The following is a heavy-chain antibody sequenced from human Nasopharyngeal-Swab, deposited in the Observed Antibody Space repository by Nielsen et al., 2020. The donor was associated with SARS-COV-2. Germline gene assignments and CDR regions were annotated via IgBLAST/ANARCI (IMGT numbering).Heavy chain of an antibody. D-gene: IGHD2-15*01. CDR3: STLPLGYCSGVSCLDA. CDR1: GFTFSNYA. V-gene: IGHV3-23*01. Sequence: GESLKISCAASGFTFSNYAMSWVRQAPGKGLEWVSSIFGSGAITSYADSVKGRFTISRDNSKNTLYLQMDSLRAEDTAVYCCSTLPLGYCSGVSCLDAWGQGTLVTVSS. CDR2: IFGSGAIT. J-gene: IGHJ5*02.